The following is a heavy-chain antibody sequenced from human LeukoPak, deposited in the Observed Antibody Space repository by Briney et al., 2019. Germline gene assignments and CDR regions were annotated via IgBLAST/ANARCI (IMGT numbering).Heavy chain of an antibody. D-gene: IGHD2-15*01. Sequence: PGGSLRLSCAASGFTFSSYDMHWVRQATGKGLEWVSAIGTAGDTYYPGSVKGRFTISRDNFKNTLFLHMNSLRVEDTAVYYCAKSRGGSCYSPLDSWGQGTLVTVSS. CDR3: AKSRGGSCYSPLDS. J-gene: IGHJ4*02. V-gene: IGHV3-13*01. CDR2: IGTAGDT. CDR1: GFTFSSYD.